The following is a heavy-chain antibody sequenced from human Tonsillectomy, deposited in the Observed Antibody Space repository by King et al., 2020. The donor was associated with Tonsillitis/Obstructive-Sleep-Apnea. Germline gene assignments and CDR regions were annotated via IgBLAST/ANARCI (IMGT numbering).Heavy chain of an antibody. CDR3: AKDSVPRSSIWYLDAFYT. V-gene: IGHV3-9*01. D-gene: IGHD6-13*01. J-gene: IGHJ3*02. CDR2: ISWNSGSI. Sequence: VQLVESGGGLVQPGRSLRLSCAASRFTFDDYAMHWVRQAPGKGLEWVSGISWNSGSIGYADSVKGRFTISRDNAKNSLYLQMNSLRTEDTALYYCAKDSVPRSSIWYLDAFYTCGQGAMFTVSS. CDR1: RFTFDDYA.